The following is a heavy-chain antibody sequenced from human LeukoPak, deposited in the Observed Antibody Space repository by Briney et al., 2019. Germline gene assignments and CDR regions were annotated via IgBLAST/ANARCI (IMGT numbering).Heavy chain of an antibody. CDR3: ARAPKQQLVGTYYFDY. Sequence: ASVKVSCKASGYTFTSYGISWVRQAPEQGLEWMGWISAYNGNTNYAQKLQGRVTMTTDTSTSTAYMELRSLRSDDTAVYYCARAPKQQLVGTYYFDYWGQGTLVTVSS. D-gene: IGHD6-13*01. CDR2: ISAYNGNT. J-gene: IGHJ4*02. CDR1: GYTFTSYG. V-gene: IGHV1-18*01.